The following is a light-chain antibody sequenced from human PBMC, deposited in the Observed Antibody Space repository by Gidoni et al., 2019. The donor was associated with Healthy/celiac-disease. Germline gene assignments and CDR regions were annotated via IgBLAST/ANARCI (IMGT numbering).Light chain of an antibody. J-gene: IGKJ5*01. CDR1: QGVSSY. V-gene: IGKV3D-11*01. Sequence: EIVLPQSPATLSLSPGERATLSCRASQGVSSYLAWYQQKPGQAPRLLIYDASNRATGIPARFSGSGPGTDFTLTIGSLEPEDFAVYYCQQRSNWSITFGQGTRLEIK. CDR2: DAS. CDR3: QQRSNWSIT.